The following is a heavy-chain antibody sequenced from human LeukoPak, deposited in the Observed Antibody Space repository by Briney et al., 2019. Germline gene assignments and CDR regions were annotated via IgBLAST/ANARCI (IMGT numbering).Heavy chain of an antibody. CDR3: ARVYYDSSGYYPRPPYYFDY. CDR1: GGTFSSYA. CDR2: IIPIFGTA. D-gene: IGHD3-22*01. Sequence: SVKVSCKASGGTFSSYAISWVRQAPGQGLEWMGGIIPIFGTANYAQKFQGRVMITADESTSTAYMELSSLRSEDTAVYYCARVYYDSSGYYPRPPYYFDYWGQGTLVTVSS. V-gene: IGHV1-69*13. J-gene: IGHJ4*02.